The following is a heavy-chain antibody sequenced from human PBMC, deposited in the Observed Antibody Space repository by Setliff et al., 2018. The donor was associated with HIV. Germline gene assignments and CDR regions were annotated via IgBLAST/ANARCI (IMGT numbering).Heavy chain of an antibody. Sequence: SETLSLTCSVSGASIHSYYWMWIRQPPGKRLEWIGHIFYNGRIDYTPSLKSRLTISVDTSNNQVSLQLSSLTPADTAVYFCARSSVGYVDYWGPGKLVTVSS. V-gene: IGHV4-59*01. CDR1: GASIHSYY. D-gene: IGHD2-2*01. CDR2: IFYNGRI. J-gene: IGHJ4*02. CDR3: ARSSVGYVDY.